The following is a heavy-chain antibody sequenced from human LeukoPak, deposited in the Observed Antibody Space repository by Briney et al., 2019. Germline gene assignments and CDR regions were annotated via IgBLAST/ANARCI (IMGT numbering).Heavy chain of an antibody. CDR1: GGSFSGYY. Sequence: SETLSLTCAVYGGSFSGYYWSWIRQPPGKGLEWIGEINHSGSTSYNPSLKSRVTISVDTSKNQFSLKLGSVTAADTAVYYCARGYYYYYMDVWGKGTTVTVSS. CDR2: INHSGST. J-gene: IGHJ6*03. V-gene: IGHV4-34*01. CDR3: ARGYYYYYMDV.